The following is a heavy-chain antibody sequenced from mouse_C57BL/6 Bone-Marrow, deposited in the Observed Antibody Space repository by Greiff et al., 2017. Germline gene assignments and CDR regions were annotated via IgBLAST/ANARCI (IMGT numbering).Heavy chain of an antibody. CDR3: ARGNYGSSPWFAY. V-gene: IGHV1-64*01. CDR2: IHPNSGST. CDR1: GYTFTSYW. D-gene: IGHD1-1*01. Sequence: VQLQQPGAELVKPGASVKLSCKASGYTFTSYWMHWVKQRPGQGLEWIGMIHPNSGSTNYAEKFKSKATLTVDNSSSTAYMQLSSLTSEDAAVYYCARGNYGSSPWFAYWGQGTLVTVSA. J-gene: IGHJ3*01.